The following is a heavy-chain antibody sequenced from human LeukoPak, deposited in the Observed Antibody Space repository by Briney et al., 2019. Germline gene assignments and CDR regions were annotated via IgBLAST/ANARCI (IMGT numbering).Heavy chain of an antibody. V-gene: IGHV3-11*04. CDR1: GFTFSDYY. CDR3: ARDFGRGYDYVWGSFYFDY. D-gene: IGHD3-16*01. J-gene: IGHJ4*02. CDR2: ISSSGSTI. Sequence: PGGSLRLSCAASGFTFSDYYMSWIRQAPGKGLEWVSYISSSGSTIYYADSVKGGFTISRDNAKTSLILKWNSLSAEDTAVYYCARDFGRGYDYVWGSFYFDYWGQGTLVTVSS.